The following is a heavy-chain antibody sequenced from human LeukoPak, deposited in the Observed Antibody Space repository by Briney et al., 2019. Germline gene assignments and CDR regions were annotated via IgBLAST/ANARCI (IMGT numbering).Heavy chain of an antibody. CDR1: GGSISSYY. CDR2: IYYSGST. J-gene: IGHJ5*02. D-gene: IGHD6-13*01. V-gene: IGHV4-59*01. Sequence: SETLSLTCTVSGGSISSYYWSWIRQPPGKGLEWIGYIYYSGSTNYNPSLTSRVTISVDTSKNQFSLKLSSVTAADTAVYYCARVRAAAGSLEIDPWGQGTLVTVSS. CDR3: ARVRAAAGSLEIDP.